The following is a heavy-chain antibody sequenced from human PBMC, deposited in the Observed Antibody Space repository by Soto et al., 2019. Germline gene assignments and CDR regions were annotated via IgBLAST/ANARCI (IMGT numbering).Heavy chain of an antibody. CDR1: GGSISSSSYY. V-gene: IGHV4-39*01. J-gene: IGHJ4*02. CDR2: IYYSGST. Sequence: QLQLQESGPGLVKPSETLSLTCTVSGGSISSSSYYWGWIRQPPGKGLEWIGSIYYSGSTYYNPSLKSRVTISVDTSKNQFSLKLSSVTAADTAVYYCARQSPFTYYYGSGSYYNGDYWGQGTLVTVSS. CDR3: ARQSPFTYYYGSGSYYNGDY. D-gene: IGHD3-10*01.